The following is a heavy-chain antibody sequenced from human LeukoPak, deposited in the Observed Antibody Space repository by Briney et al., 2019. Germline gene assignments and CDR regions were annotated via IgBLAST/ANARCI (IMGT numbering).Heavy chain of an antibody. D-gene: IGHD2-2*01. Sequence: GESLKISCKGSGYSFTSYWIGWVRQMPGKGLEWMGIIYPGDPDTRYSPSFQGQVTISADKSISTAYLQWSSLKASDTAMYYCARHRPAAAGYYYYYMDVWGKGTTVTVSS. CDR1: GYSFTSYW. CDR3: ARHRPAAAGYYYYYMDV. J-gene: IGHJ6*03. V-gene: IGHV5-51*01. CDR2: IYPGDPDT.